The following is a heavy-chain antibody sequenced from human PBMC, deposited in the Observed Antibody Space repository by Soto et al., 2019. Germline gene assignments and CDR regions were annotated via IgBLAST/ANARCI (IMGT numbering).Heavy chain of an antibody. CDR1: GFTFSSYA. CDR2: ISGSGGST. CDR3: AGRGSGSYYDY. J-gene: IGHJ4*02. D-gene: IGHD1-26*01. Sequence: EVQLLESGGGLVQPGGSLRLSCAASGFTFSSYAMRWVRQAPGKGLEWVSAISGSGGSTYYADSVKGRFTISRDNSKNRLYLQMNSLRAEDTAVYYCAGRGSGSYYDYWGQVTRVTVSS. V-gene: IGHV3-23*01.